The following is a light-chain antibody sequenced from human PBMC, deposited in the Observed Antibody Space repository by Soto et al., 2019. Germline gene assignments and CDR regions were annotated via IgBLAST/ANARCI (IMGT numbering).Light chain of an antibody. CDR2: DAS. J-gene: IGKJ1*01. CDR3: QQYNSYSWT. V-gene: IGKV1-5*01. CDR1: QSISSW. Sequence: DIQMTQSPSTLSASVGDRVTITCRASQSISSWLAWYQQKPGKAPKLLIYDASSLESWVPSRFSGSGSGTEFCRNSSSLQPDDFATYYCQQYNSYSWTFAQGTKVEIK.